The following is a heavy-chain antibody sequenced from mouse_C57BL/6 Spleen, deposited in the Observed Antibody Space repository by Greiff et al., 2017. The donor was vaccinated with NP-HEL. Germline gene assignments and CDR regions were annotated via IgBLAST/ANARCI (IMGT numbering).Heavy chain of an antibody. CDR1: GFSFNTYA. CDR3: VRTTVVDGYFDY. V-gene: IGHV10-1*01. D-gene: IGHD1-1*01. CDR2: IRSKSNNYAT. J-gene: IGHJ2*01. Sequence: EVQGVESGGGLVQPKGSLKLSCAASGFSFNTYAMNWVRQAPGKGLEWVARIRSKSNNYATYYADSVKDRFTISRDDSESMLYLQMNNLKTEDTAMYYCVRTTVVDGYFDYWGQGTTLTVSS.